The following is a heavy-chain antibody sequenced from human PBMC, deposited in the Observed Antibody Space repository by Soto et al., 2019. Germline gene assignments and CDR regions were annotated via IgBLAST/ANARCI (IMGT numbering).Heavy chain of an antibody. D-gene: IGHD3-10*01. CDR2: IYHSGST. Sequence: SETLSLTCAVSSGSISSSNWWSWVRQPPGKGLEWLGEIYHSGSTNYNPSLKRRVTISVDKSKDQFSLELSSVTAADTGVYYFAREKLTSLVRGYYYLGVWGKGTTVTVSS. CDR3: AREKLTSLVRGYYYLGV. CDR1: SGSISSSNW. J-gene: IGHJ6*03. V-gene: IGHV4-4*02.